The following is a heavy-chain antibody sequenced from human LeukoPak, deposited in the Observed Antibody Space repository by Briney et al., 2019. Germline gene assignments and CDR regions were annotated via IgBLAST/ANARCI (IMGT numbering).Heavy chain of an antibody. Sequence: GGSLRLSCAASGFTFSDHWMSWVRQVPGKGLEWVANIKQDGSEKYYVDSVKGRFTISRDNAKNSLYLQMNSLRAEDTAVYYCARVPARYCSSTSCPFDPWGQGTLVTVSS. CDR2: IKQDGSEK. CDR1: GFTFSDHW. V-gene: IGHV3-7*01. CDR3: ARVPARYCSSTSCPFDP. J-gene: IGHJ5*02. D-gene: IGHD2-2*01.